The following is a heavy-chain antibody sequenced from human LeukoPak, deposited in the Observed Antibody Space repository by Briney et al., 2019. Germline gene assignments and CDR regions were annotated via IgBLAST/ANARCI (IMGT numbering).Heavy chain of an antibody. J-gene: IGHJ4*02. CDR1: GGSISSYY. CDR3: ARHGSVSSGALV. D-gene: IGHD3-22*01. CDR2: IFFSGST. Sequence: SSETLSLTCTVSGGSISSYYWSWIRQPPGKGLEWIGYIFFSGSTNYNPSLKSRVTISVDTSKNQFSLKLSSVTAADTAVYYCARHGSVSSGALVWGQGTLVTVSS. V-gene: IGHV4-59*08.